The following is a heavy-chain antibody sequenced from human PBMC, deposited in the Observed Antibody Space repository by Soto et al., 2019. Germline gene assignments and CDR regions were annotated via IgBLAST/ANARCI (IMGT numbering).Heavy chain of an antibody. CDR1: GGSISSSSYY. D-gene: IGHD3-16*02. J-gene: IGHJ4*02. CDR3: ARNRFWGSYRRTPKYFDY. CDR2: IYYSGST. Sequence: SETLSLTCTVSGGSISSSSYYWGWIRQPPGKGLEWIGSIYYSGSTYYNPSLKSRVTISVDTSKNQFSLKLSSVTAADTAVYYCARNRFWGSYRRTPKYFDYWGQGTLVTVSS. V-gene: IGHV4-39*01.